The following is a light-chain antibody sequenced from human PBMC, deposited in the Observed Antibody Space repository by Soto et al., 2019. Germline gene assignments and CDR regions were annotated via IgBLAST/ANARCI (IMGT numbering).Light chain of an antibody. V-gene: IGLV1-40*01. CDR2: GST. Sequence: QSVLTQPPSVSGAPGQRVTISCTGSSSNIGAGYDVHWYKQLPGTAPKLLIYGSTNRPSGVPDRFSGSKSAPSASLAIPGLQAEDEADYYCQSYDGTLSGSYVFGIGTKVTVL. CDR1: SSNIGAGYD. CDR3: QSYDGTLSGSYV. J-gene: IGLJ1*01.